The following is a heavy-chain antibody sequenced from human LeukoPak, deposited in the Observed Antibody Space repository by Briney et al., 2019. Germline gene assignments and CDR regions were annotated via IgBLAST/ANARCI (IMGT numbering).Heavy chain of an antibody. D-gene: IGHD4-17*01. CDR2: IYYSGST. J-gene: IGHJ5*02. V-gene: IGHV4-30-4*08. CDR1: GFTFSGYY. CDR3: ARDGLRFSQAGIDP. Sequence: LRLSCAASGFTFSGYYMSWIRQPPGKGLEWIGYIYYSGSTYYNPSLKSRVTISVDTSKNQFSLKLSSVTAADTAVYYCARDGLRFSQAGIDPWGQGTLVTVSS.